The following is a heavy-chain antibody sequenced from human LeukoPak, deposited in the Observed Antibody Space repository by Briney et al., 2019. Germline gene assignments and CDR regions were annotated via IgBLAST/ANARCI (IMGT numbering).Heavy chain of an antibody. Sequence: PSETLSLTCTVSGVSVSSSSYYWGWIRQPPGRGLEWIGTVYYTGSTYYNPSLQSRVTISLDTSMNQFSLHMRSVTAADTAVFYCARRGGAYGSGSYSFDYWGQGTLATVSS. CDR3: ARRGGAYGSGSYSFDY. V-gene: IGHV4-39*01. J-gene: IGHJ4*02. CDR1: GVSVSSSSYY. D-gene: IGHD3-10*01. CDR2: VYYTGST.